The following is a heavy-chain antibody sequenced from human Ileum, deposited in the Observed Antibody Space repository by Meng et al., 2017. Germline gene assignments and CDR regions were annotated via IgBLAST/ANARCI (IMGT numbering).Heavy chain of an antibody. Sequence: SGPTLVKPTETLTLTCTVSGFSLSTARVGVSWIRQPPGKALEWLAHISSKDEKSYRTSLKSRLTISKDTAKSQVVLTMTNMDPVDTATYYCARGELAKKFPIRSGYSYYGLDFWGQGTTVT. V-gene: IGHV2-26*01. CDR3: ARGELAKKFPIRSGYSYYGLDF. J-gene: IGHJ6*01. CDR2: ISSKDEK. D-gene: IGHD5-24*01. CDR1: GFSLSTARVG.